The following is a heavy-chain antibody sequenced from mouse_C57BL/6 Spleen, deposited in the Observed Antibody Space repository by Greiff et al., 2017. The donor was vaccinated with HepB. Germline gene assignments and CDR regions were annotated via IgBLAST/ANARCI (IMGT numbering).Heavy chain of an antibody. CDR2: IHPNSGST. Sequence: QVQLQQSGAELVKPGASVKLSCKASGYTFTSYWMHWVKQRPGQGLEWIGMIHPNSGSTNYNEKFKSKATLTVDKSSSTAYMQLSSLTSEVSVVYYCRVTAQDAMDYWGQGTSVTVSS. D-gene: IGHD3-2*02. V-gene: IGHV1-64*01. J-gene: IGHJ4*01. CDR1: GYTFTSYW. CDR3: RVTAQDAMDY.